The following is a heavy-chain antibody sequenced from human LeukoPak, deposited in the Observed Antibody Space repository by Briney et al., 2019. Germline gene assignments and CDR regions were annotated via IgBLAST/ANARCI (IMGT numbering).Heavy chain of an antibody. CDR3: ARYGGYYFDY. D-gene: IGHD3-16*01. Sequence: SETLSLTCAVYGGSFSGYYWSWIRQPPGKGLEWIGEINHSGSTNYNPSLKSRVTISVDTSKNQFSLKLSSVTAADTAVYYCARYGGYYFDYWGQGTLVTVSS. J-gene: IGHJ4*02. CDR2: INHSGST. V-gene: IGHV4-34*01. CDR1: GGSFSGYY.